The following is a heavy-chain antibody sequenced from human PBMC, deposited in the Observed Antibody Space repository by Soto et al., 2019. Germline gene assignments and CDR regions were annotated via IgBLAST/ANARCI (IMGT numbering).Heavy chain of an antibody. Sequence: ASAKVSCKACGYTYNNMYLNWGRQASGQGVEWVGWMDPHSDTGFAQKFQGRVTLTRDTPTSTVYMELTSLRFYDTAVYYCARYQIGEGFTAWGQGTPVTVSS. CDR1: GYTYNNMY. V-gene: IGHV1-8*01. CDR2: MDPHSDT. CDR3: ARYQIGEGFTA. J-gene: IGHJ5*02.